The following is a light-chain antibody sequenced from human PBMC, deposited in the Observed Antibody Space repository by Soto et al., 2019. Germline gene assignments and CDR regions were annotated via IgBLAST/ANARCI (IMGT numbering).Light chain of an antibody. V-gene: IGKV3-20*01. CDR3: QQYGSSPTRT. CDR2: GAS. Sequence: EIVLTQSPGTLSLSTGVRATLSCRASQSVSSSYLAWYQQKPGQAPRLLIYGASSRATGMPDRFSGSGSGTHFTLTFSRLEPEDFAVYYCQQYGSSPTRTFGQGTKAEIK. J-gene: IGKJ1*01. CDR1: QSVSSSY.